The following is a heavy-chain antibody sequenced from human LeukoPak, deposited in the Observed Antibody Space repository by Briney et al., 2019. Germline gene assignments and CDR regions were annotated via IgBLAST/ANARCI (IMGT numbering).Heavy chain of an antibody. CDR3: ARDSLRTAIAMAGANWFDP. CDR2: INPSGGST. CDR1: GYTFTGYH. J-gene: IGHJ5*02. Sequence: ASVKVSCKASGYTFTGYHMHWVRQAPGQGLEWMGIINPSGGSTTYAQKFQGRVTMTRDTSTSTVYMELSGLRSEDTAVYYCARDSLRTAIAMAGANWFDPWGQGTLVTVSS. D-gene: IGHD6-19*01. V-gene: IGHV1-46*01.